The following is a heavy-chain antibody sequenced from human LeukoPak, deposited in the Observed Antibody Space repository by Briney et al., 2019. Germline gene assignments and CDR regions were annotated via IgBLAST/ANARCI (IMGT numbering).Heavy chain of an antibody. J-gene: IGHJ3*02. V-gene: IGHV3-21*01. D-gene: IGHD1-26*01. CDR1: GFTFRTYN. CDR2: INVITGYI. Sequence: GGSLRLPCAASGFTFRTYNMNWVRQAPGKGLEWVAYINVITGYIYYADSLKGRFTISRDNAKKSLFLEMNSLRVEDTAVYYCARDRSGSSSVDDAFDIWGQGIMVTVSS. CDR3: ARDRSGSSSVDDAFDI.